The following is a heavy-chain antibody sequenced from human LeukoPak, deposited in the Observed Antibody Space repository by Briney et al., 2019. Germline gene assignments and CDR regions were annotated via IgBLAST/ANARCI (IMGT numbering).Heavy chain of an antibody. CDR1: GGTFSSYA. CDR2: IIPIFGIA. D-gene: IGHD3-10*01. Sequence: ASVKVSCKASGGTFSSYAISWVRQAPGQGLEWMGRIIPIFGIANYAQKFQGRVTITADKSTSTAYMELSSLRSEDTAVYYCARKVARGVTRRGAFDIWGKGTMVTVFS. CDR3: ARKVARGVTRRGAFDI. J-gene: IGHJ3*02. V-gene: IGHV1-69*04.